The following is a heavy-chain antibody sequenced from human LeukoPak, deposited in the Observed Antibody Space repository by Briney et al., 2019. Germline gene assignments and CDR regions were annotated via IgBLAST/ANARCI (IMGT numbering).Heavy chain of an antibody. V-gene: IGHV1-69*13. CDR2: IIPIFGTA. CDR1: GGTFSSYA. D-gene: IGHD3-10*01. Sequence: SVKVSCKASGGTFSSYAISWVRQAPGQGLEWMGGIIPIFGTANYAQKFQGRVTITADESTSTAYMELSSLRSEDTAVYYCASSYYGSGSYSFFFDYRGQGTLVTVSS. CDR3: ASSYYGSGSYSFFFDY. J-gene: IGHJ4*02.